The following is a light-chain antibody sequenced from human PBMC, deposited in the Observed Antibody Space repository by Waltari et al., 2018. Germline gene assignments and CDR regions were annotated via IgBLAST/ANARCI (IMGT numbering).Light chain of an antibody. J-gene: IGLJ1*01. CDR1: SSDVGGYTS. Sequence: QSALTQPPSASGSLGQSVTIPCTGTSSDVGGYTSVSLLQQHPGKAPQLMIYEVNKRPSGVPDRFSGSKSGNTASLTVSGLQPEDEADYYCSSYAGSSNPVFGTGTKVTVL. CDR2: EVN. V-gene: IGLV2-8*01. CDR3: SSYAGSSNPV.